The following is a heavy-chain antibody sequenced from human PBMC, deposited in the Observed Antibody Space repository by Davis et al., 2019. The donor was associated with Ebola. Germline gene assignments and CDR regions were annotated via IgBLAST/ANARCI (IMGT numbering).Heavy chain of an antibody. CDR2: VSNTGRT. Sequence: SETLSLTCTASGGSLSIASQYWSWVRQPPGKGLEWIATVSNTGRTSYSPSLNRRLTISIDTSNSQFSLRLTSVTAADAAVYYCTRWLYHGSGSVLNWFDPWGPGTLVTVSS. D-gene: IGHD3-10*01. CDR1: GGSLSIASQY. J-gene: IGHJ5*02. V-gene: IGHV4-39*01. CDR3: TRWLYHGSGSVLNWFDP.